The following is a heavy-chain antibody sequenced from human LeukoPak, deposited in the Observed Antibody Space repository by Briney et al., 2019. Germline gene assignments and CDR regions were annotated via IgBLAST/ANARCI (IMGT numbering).Heavy chain of an antibody. CDR2: IDHRGST. V-gene: IGHV4-34*01. J-gene: IGHJ4*02. Sequence: TSETLSLTCAASGGASSGYYCTWIRQPPAKGLEWIGEIDHRGSTHYNPSLQSRVTISIDTSKNQFSLKVSSVTAADTALYYCARTRDGYLRYWSQGSLVTVSS. CDR3: ARTRDGYLRY. D-gene: IGHD5-24*01. CDR1: GGASSGYY.